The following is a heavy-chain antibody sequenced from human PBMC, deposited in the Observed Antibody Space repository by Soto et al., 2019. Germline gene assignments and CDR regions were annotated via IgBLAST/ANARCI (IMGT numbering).Heavy chain of an antibody. CDR2: VNVYNGNT. V-gene: IGHV1-18*04. Sequence: APEKVSCKAPGHTFTSNSIGWVRQAPGQGLERMGWVNVYNGNTKYAQKLRGRITVTTDTSTNTAYMELRSLRSDDTAVYYCGRSSSMLGAGWSDSWGRGTLVTVSS. CDR3: GRSSSMLGAGWSDS. J-gene: IGHJ5*01. D-gene: IGHD2-8*01. CDR1: GHTFTSNS.